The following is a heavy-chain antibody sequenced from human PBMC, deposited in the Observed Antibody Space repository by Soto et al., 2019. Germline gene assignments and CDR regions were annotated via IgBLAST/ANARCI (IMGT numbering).Heavy chain of an antibody. CDR3: ERGTGSYDY. Sequence: QVQLQESGPGLVKPSQTLSLTCTVSGGSISSGRYYWSWIRQHPGKGLEWIGYIYNSVSTYYNTSLKSRVIISVDTSKNHFSLKLSSVTAADTAVYYCERGTGSYDYFGQGTLVTVSS. CDR2: IYNSVST. J-gene: IGHJ4*02. D-gene: IGHD3-10*01. V-gene: IGHV4-31*03. CDR1: GGSISSGRYY.